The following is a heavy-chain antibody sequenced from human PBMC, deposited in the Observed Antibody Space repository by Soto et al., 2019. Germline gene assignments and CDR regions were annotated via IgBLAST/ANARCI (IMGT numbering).Heavy chain of an antibody. D-gene: IGHD1-7*01. CDR2: ISGSGGST. Sequence: GGSLRLSCAASGFTFSSYAMSWVRQAPGKGLEWVSAISGSGGSTYYADSVKGRFTISRDNSKNTLYLQMNSLRAEDTAVYYCAKDSWLGLELLTGFDYWGQGTLVTVSS. V-gene: IGHV3-23*01. J-gene: IGHJ4*02. CDR1: GFTFSSYA. CDR3: AKDSWLGLELLTGFDY.